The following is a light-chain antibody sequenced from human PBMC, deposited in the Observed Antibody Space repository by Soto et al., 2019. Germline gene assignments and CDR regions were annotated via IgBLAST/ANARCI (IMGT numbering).Light chain of an antibody. CDR3: SSYTSSSTLYV. Sequence: QSALTQPASVSGSPGQSITISCTGTSSDVGGYNYVSWYQPHPGTAPKLMIYDVSNRPSGVSNSFSGSKSGNTASLTISGLQAEDEADYYCSSYTSSSTLYVFGTGTKLTVL. J-gene: IGLJ1*01. CDR2: DVS. V-gene: IGLV2-14*01. CDR1: SSDVGGYNY.